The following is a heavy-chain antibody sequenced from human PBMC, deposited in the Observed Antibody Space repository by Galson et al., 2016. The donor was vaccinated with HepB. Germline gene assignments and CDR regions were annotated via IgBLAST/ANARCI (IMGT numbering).Heavy chain of an antibody. D-gene: IGHD1-26*01. CDR3: ARCKVGASTPFDY. J-gene: IGHJ4*02. Sequence: ETLSLTCTVSGYSITRGGYYWSWLRQHPEKGLEWIGYIYYDGSSFYNPSLQSRVSISPDTSKNQFSLRLTSVTAADAAVYYCARCKVGASTPFDYWGQGTLVTVSS. CDR2: IYYDGSS. CDR1: GYSITRGGYY. V-gene: IGHV4-31*03.